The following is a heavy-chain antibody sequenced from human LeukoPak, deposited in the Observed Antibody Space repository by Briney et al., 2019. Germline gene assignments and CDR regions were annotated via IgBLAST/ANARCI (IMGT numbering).Heavy chain of an antibody. D-gene: IGHD5-12*01. CDR2: IWYDGSNK. CDR1: GFTFSSYG. CDR3: ARDTYAYSGYDPAFDY. J-gene: IGHJ4*02. Sequence: GGSLRLSCAASGFTFSSYGMHWVRQAPGKGLEWVAVIWYDGSNKYYADSVKGRFTISRDNSKNTLYLQMNSLRAEDTAVYYCARDTYAYSGYDPAFDYWGQGTLVTVSS. V-gene: IGHV3-33*01.